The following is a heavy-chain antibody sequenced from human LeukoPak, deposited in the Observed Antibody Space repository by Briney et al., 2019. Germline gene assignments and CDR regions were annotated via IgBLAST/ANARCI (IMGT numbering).Heavy chain of an antibody. CDR2: IIPIFGTA. CDR1: GGTFSSYA. J-gene: IGHJ3*02. D-gene: IGHD3-16*02. CDR3: ARARQPGYRGTDAFDI. Sequence: SVKVSCKASGGTFSSYAISWMRQAPGQGLKWMGGIIPIFGTANYAQKFQGRVTITTDESTSTAYMELSSLRSEDTAVYYCARARQPGYRGTDAFDIWGQGTMVTVSS. V-gene: IGHV1-69*05.